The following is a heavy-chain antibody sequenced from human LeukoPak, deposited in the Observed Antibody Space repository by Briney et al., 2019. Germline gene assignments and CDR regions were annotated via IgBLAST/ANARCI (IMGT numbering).Heavy chain of an antibody. CDR1: GFTFSDYY. CDR2: ISSSGSTI. J-gene: IGHJ4*02. D-gene: IGHD6-19*01. Sequence: PGGSLRLSCAASGFTFSDYYINWIRQAPGKGLEWVSYISSSGSTIYYADSVKGRFTISRDNAKKSLYLQMNSLRAEDTAVYHCARSQGIAVASYYFDYWGQGTLVTVSS. V-gene: IGHV3-11*01. CDR3: ARSQGIAVASYYFDY.